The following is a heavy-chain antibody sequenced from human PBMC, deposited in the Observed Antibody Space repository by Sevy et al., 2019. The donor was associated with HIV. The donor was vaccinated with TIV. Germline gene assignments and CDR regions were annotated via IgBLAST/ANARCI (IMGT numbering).Heavy chain of an antibody. CDR1: GFAFSTHA. Sequence: GGSLRLSCAASGFAFSTHAMHWVRQAPGKGLEWVAVISYEGTESFYAASVEGRFTISRDNSKNMLSLQINSLRPEDTAVYYCARDGGYSIKWYPLYWGHGTLVTVSS. CDR3: ARDGGYSIKWYPLY. V-gene: IGHV3-30-3*01. D-gene: IGHD1-26*01. J-gene: IGHJ4*01. CDR2: ISYEGTES.